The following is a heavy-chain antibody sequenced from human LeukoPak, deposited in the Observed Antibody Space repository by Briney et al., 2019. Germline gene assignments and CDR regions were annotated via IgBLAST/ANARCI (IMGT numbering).Heavy chain of an antibody. Sequence: PGGSLRLSCAASGFTFSSYSMNWVRQAPGKGLEWVSYISSSGNTIYYADYVKGRFTISRDNAKDSLYLQMNSLRAEDTAVYYCARDRAGGAYYYDSSGYYYWGQGTLVTVSS. CDR3: ARDRAGGAYYYDSSGYYY. D-gene: IGHD3-22*01. CDR1: GFTFSSYS. V-gene: IGHV3-48*01. CDR2: ISSSGNTI. J-gene: IGHJ4*02.